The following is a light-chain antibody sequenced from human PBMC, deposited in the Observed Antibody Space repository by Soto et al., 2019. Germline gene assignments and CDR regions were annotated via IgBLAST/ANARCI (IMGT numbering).Light chain of an antibody. V-gene: IGLV1-44*01. Sequence: QSVLTQPPSASGTPGQRVTISCSGSSSNIGSNTVNWYQQRPGTAPKLLIYTNTQRPSGVPDRFSGSKSGTSASLAISGLQSEDEADYYCAAWDDSLNGYVFGTGTKLTVL. J-gene: IGLJ1*01. CDR3: AAWDDSLNGYV. CDR1: SSNIGSNT. CDR2: TNT.